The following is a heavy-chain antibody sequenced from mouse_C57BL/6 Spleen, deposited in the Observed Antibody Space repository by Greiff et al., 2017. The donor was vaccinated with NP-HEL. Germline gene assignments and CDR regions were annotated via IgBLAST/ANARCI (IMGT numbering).Heavy chain of an antibody. Sequence: EVKLMESGGGLVKPGGSLKLSCAASGFTFSSYAMSWVRQTPEKRLEWVATISDGGSYTYYPDNVKGRFTISRDNAKNNLYLQMSHLKSEDTAMYYCAREEGLDWGQGTLVTVSA. CDR1: GFTFSSYA. V-gene: IGHV5-4*01. D-gene: IGHD2-10*02. J-gene: IGHJ3*01. CDR2: ISDGGSYT. CDR3: AREEGLD.